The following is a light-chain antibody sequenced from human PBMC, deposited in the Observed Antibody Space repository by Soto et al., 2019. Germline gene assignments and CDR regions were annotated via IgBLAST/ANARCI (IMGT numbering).Light chain of an antibody. CDR1: QSISSY. V-gene: IGKV1-39*01. CDR2: AAS. J-gene: IGKJ1*01. CDR3: QQSYSTPT. Sequence: DIQMTQSPSSLSASVGDRVTITCRASQSISSYLNWYQQKPGKAPKVLIYAASSLQSGVPSRFSGSGSGTDFTLTISSLPPEDFATYYCQQSYSTPTFGQGTKVEIK.